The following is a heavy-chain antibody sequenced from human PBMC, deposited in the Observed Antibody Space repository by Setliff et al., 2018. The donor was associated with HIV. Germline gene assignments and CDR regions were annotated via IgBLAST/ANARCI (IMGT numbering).Heavy chain of an antibody. CDR1: GGSISSYY. V-gene: IGHV4-59*08. CDR3: ARHKSQPYYFDY. J-gene: IGHJ4*02. Sequence: PSETLSLTCTVSGGSISSYYWSWIRQPPGKGLEWIGYIYCSGSTNYNPSLKSRVTISVDTSKNQFSLKLSSVTAADTAVYYCARHKSQPYYFDYWGQGTLVTVSS. CDR2: IYCSGST.